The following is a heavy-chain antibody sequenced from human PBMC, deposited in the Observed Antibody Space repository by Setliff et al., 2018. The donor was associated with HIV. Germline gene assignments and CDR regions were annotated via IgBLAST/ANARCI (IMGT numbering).Heavy chain of an antibody. CDR1: GGSISSSSDY. D-gene: IGHD4-4*01. J-gene: IGHJ5*02. V-gene: IGHV4-39*02. CDR2: ISSSGSF. Sequence: PSETLSLTCTVSGGSISSSSDYWGWIRQPPGKGLEWIGSISSSGSFYYNPSLRSRVTISVDTSNNHFSLNLTSVTAADTALYYCASTATTWGRHSWFDPWGQGTLVTVSS. CDR3: ASTATTWGRHSWFDP.